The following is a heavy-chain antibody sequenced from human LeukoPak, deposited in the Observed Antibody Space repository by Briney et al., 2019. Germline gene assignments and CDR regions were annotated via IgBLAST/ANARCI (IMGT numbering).Heavy chain of an antibody. Sequence: GGSLRLSCTASGFTFGDYAMSWVRQAPGKGLEWVGFIRSKAYGGTTEYAASVKGRFTISRDDSKSNAYLQMNSLKTEDTAVYYCTREGDGNRVDRGQGTLVTVSS. D-gene: IGHD1-14*01. V-gene: IGHV3-49*04. CDR2: IRSKAYGGTT. CDR3: TREGDGNRVD. J-gene: IGHJ4*02. CDR1: GFTFGDYA.